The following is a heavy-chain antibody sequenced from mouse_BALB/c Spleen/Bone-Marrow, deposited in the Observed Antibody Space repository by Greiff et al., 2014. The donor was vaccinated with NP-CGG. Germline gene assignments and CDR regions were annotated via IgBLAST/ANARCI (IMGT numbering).Heavy chain of an antibody. D-gene: IGHD2-12*01. CDR2: ISPSNGRS. Sequence: LQQSRAELVKPGASVKLSCKASGYSFTSYWMHWVKQRPGRGLEWIGEISPSNGRSNYNEKFKSKATLTVDKSSSTAYMQLSSLTSEDSAVYYCARSELRRGGYALDYWGLGTSVTVSS. CDR1: GYSFTSYW. J-gene: IGHJ4*01. V-gene: IGHV1S81*02. CDR3: ARSELRRGGYALDY.